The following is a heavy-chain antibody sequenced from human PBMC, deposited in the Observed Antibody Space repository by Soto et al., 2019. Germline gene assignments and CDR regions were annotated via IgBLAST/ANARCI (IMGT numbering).Heavy chain of an antibody. CDR1: GGSISSGGYY. CDR3: ARASFGGVIVDAFDI. Sequence: SETLSLTCTVSGGSISSGGYYWSWIRQHPGKGLEWIGYIYYSGSTYYNPSLKSRVTISVDTSKNQFSLKLSSVTAADTAVYYCARASFGGVIVDAFDIWGQGTMVTVS. V-gene: IGHV4-31*03. CDR2: IYYSGST. J-gene: IGHJ3*02. D-gene: IGHD3-16*02.